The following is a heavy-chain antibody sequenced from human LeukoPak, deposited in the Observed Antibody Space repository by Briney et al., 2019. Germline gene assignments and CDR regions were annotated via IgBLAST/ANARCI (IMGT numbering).Heavy chain of an antibody. CDR1: GYTFTSYG. D-gene: IGHD6-13*01. CDR2: IIPIFGTA. V-gene: IGHV1-69*13. CDR3: ARDAVAAAGTSFDY. Sequence: SVKVSCKASGYTFTSYGISWVRQAPGQGLEWMGGIIPIFGTANYAQKFQGRVTITADESTSTAYMELSSLRSEDTAVYYCARDAVAAAGTSFDYWGQGTLVTVSS. J-gene: IGHJ4*02.